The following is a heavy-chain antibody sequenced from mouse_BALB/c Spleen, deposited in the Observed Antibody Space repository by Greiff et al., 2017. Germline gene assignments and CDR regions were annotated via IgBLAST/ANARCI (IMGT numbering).Heavy chain of an antibody. D-gene: IGHD3-3*01. CDR2: IWAGGST. J-gene: IGHJ4*01. V-gene: IGHV2-9*02. CDR3: ASRGYYAMDY. CDR1: GFSLTSYG. Sequence: VQLVESGPGLVAPSQSLSITCTVSGFSLTSYGVHWVRQPPGKGLEWLGVIWAGGSTNYNSALMSRLSISKDNSKSQVFLKMNSLQTDDTAMYYCASRGYYAMDYWGQGTSVTVSS.